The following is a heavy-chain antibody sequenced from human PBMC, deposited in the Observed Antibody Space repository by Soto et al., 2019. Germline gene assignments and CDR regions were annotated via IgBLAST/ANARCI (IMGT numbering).Heavy chain of an antibody. V-gene: IGHV3-30-3*01. CDR3: ARAGMGRYCSGGSCYLEGYYGMDG. Sequence: QVQLVESGGGVVQPGRSLRLSCAASGFTFSSYAMHWVRQAPGKGLEWVAVISYDGSNKYQADSVKGRFTIPRDNSKNTLSLQMNSLRAEDTAVYYCARAGMGRYCSGGSCYLEGYYGMDGWGQGTTVTVSS. CDR2: ISYDGSNK. D-gene: IGHD2-15*01. J-gene: IGHJ6*02. CDR1: GFTFSSYA.